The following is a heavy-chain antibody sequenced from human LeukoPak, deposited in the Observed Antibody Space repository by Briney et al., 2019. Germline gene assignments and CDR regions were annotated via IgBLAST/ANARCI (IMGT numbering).Heavy chain of an antibody. D-gene: IGHD1-26*01. V-gene: IGHV1-3*01. CDR1: GYTFTSYY. CDR2: INAGSGNT. J-gene: IGHJ4*02. CDR3: ARAPGSGSYSVFDY. Sequence: GASVKVSCKASGYTFTSYYMHWVRQAPGQRLEWMGWINAGSGNTKYSQKFQGRVTITRDTSASTAYMELSSLRSEDTAVYYCARAPGSGSYSVFDYWGQGTLVTVSS.